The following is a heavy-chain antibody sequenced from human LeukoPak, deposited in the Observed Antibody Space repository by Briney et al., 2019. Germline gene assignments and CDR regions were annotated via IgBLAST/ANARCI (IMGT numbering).Heavy chain of an antibody. CDR2: IWYDGSNK. J-gene: IGHJ6*02. CDR3: ALYSSGWYYGMDV. CDR1: GFTFSSYG. D-gene: IGHD6-19*01. Sequence: HPGRSLRLSCAASGFTFSSYGMHWVRQAPGKGLEWVAVIWYDGSNKYYADSVKGRFTISRDNSKNTLYLQMNSLRAEDTAVYYCALYSSGWYYGMDVWGQGTTVTVSS. V-gene: IGHV3-33*01.